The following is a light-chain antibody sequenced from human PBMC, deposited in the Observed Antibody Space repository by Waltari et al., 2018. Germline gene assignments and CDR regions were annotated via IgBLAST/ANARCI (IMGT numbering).Light chain of an antibody. CDR2: WAS. J-gene: IGKJ2*01. CDR1: QSVLYSSNNKNY. Sequence: DIVMTQSPDSLAVSLGERATINCKSSQSVLYSSNNKNYLAWYQQKPGQHPRLLIYWASTRESGGPDRFRGSGSGTDFTLTISSLQAEDVAVYYCQQYYSTPYTFGQGTKLEIK. V-gene: IGKV4-1*01. CDR3: QQYYSTPYT.